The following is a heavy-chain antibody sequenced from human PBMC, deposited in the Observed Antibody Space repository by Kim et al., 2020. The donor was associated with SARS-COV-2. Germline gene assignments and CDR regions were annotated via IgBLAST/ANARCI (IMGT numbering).Heavy chain of an antibody. Sequence: DFGKGRFTISRDNAKNSLYLKMNSLRAEDTALYYCAKAGIVESPNCFVDWGRGTLVTVSS. J-gene: IGHJ4*02. CDR3: AKAGIVESPNCFVD. D-gene: IGHD2-21*01. V-gene: IGHV3-9*01.